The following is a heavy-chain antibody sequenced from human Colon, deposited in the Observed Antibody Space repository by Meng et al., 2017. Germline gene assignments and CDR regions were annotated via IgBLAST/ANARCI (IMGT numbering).Heavy chain of an antibody. V-gene: IGHV4-30-4*01. CDR3: ARDRKHYGERGWFDP. Sequence: QVQTQESGPGLVQPSQTLSFTCTVSGGSISSGDYYWSWIRQPPGKGLEWIGYIYYSGSTYSNASLKSRVTISIDRSKNQFSLELSSVTAADTAVYYCARDRKHYGERGWFDPWGQGTLVTVSS. CDR2: IYYSGST. J-gene: IGHJ5*02. CDR1: GGSISSGDYY. D-gene: IGHD4-17*01.